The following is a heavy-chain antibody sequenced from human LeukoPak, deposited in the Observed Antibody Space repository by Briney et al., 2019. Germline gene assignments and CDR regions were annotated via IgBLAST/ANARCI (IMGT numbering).Heavy chain of an antibody. J-gene: IGHJ4*02. CDR1: GFTFSSYG. D-gene: IGHD2-15*01. V-gene: IGHV3-33*06. Sequence: PGRSLRLSCAASGFTFSSYGMHWVRQAPGKGLEWVAVIWYDGSNKYYADSVKGRFTISRDNSKNTLYLQMNSLRAEDTAVYYCAKDYCSGGSCYFFDYWGQGTLATVSS. CDR2: IWYDGSNK. CDR3: AKDYCSGGSCYFFDY.